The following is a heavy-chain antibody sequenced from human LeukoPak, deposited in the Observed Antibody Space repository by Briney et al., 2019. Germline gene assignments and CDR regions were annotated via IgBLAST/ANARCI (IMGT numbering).Heavy chain of an antibody. Sequence: ASVKVSCKVSGYTLTELSMHWVRQAPGKGLDWMGGFDPEDGETIYAQKFQGRVTMTEDTSADTAYMELSSLSSEDTAVYYCATLSSGWSYAMLNFDNWGQGTLVTVSS. CDR1: GYTLTELS. V-gene: IGHV1-24*01. CDR2: FDPEDGET. CDR3: ATLSSGWSYAMLNFDN. J-gene: IGHJ4*02. D-gene: IGHD6-19*01.